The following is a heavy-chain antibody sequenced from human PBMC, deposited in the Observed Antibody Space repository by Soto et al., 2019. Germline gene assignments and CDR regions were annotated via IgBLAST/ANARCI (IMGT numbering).Heavy chain of an antibody. Sequence: QVQLVESGGGLVKPGGSLRLSCAASGFTFSDYYMSWIRQAPGKGLEWVSHISSSGFTIHYADSVKGRFTISRDNAKNSLYLQMNSLRAEDAAVYHCARVTKSWQQLGSYGMDVWGQGTTVTVSS. CDR1: GFTFSDYY. D-gene: IGHD6-13*01. CDR3: ARVTKSWQQLGSYGMDV. CDR2: ISSSGFTI. V-gene: IGHV3-11*01. J-gene: IGHJ6*02.